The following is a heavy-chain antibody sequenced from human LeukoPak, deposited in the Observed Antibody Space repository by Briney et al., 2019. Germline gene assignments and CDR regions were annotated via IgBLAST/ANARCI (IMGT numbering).Heavy chain of an antibody. D-gene: IGHD4-17*01. CDR3: TRNGDSSSVVD. CDR1: GGSISSGNW. CDR2: IYHNGST. V-gene: IGHV4-4*02. Sequence: SGTLSLTCAVSGGSISSGNWWSWIRQTPGKGLEWIGEIYHNGSTVYNPPLKSRVTISVDNSKNQFSLKLTSVTAADTAVYYCTRNGDSSSVVDWGQGTLVTVSS. J-gene: IGHJ4*02.